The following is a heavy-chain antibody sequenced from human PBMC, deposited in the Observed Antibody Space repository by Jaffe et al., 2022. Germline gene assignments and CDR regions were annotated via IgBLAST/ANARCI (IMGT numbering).Heavy chain of an antibody. CDR2: ISGSGGST. Sequence: EVQLLESGGGLVQPGGSLRLSCAASGFTFSSYAMSWVRQAPGKGLEWVSAISGSGGSTYYADSVKGRFTISRDNSKNTLYLQMNSLRAEDTAVYYCAKDLKILWFRAVPFDYWGQGTLVTVSS. J-gene: IGHJ4*02. CDR1: GFTFSSYA. D-gene: IGHD3-10*01. CDR3: AKDLKILWFRAVPFDY. V-gene: IGHV3-23*01.